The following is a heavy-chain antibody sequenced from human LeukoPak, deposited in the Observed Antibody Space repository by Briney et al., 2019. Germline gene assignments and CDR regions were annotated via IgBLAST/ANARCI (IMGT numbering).Heavy chain of an antibody. V-gene: IGHV1-2*02. CDR3: ARDRLHCSGGSCYSYNWFDP. Sequence: ASVKVSCKASGYTFTGYYMHWVRQAPGQGLEWMGWINPNSGGTNYAQKFQGRVTMTRDTSISTAYMELSRLRSDDTAVYYCARDRLHCSGGSCYSYNWFDPWGQGTLVTVSS. D-gene: IGHD2-15*01. CDR1: GYTFTGYY. CDR2: INPNSGGT. J-gene: IGHJ5*02.